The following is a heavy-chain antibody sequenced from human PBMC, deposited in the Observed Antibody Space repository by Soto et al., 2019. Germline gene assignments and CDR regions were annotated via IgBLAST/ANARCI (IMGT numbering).Heavy chain of an antibody. CDR3: AKEQGEWNWFDP. CDR1: GFTFSSYA. V-gene: IGHV3-23*01. J-gene: IGHJ5*02. Sequence: GSLRLSCAASGFTFSSYAMSWVRQTPGKGLEWVSAISGSGGSTYYADSVKGRFTISRDNSKNTLYLQMNSLRAEDTAVYYCAKEQGEWNWFDPWGQGTLVTVSS. D-gene: IGHD3-3*01. CDR2: ISGSGGST.